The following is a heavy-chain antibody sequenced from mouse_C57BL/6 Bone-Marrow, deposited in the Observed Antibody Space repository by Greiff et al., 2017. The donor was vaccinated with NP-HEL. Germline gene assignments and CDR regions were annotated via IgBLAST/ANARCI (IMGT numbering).Heavy chain of an antibody. CDR2: ISYDGSN. Sequence: EVQLQESGPGLVKPSQSLSLTCSVTGYSITSGYYWNWIRQFPGNKLEWMGYISYDGSNNYNPSLKNRISITRDTSKNQFFLKLNSVTTEDTATYYCARSHITTVSRYFDYWGQGTTLTVSS. D-gene: IGHD1-1*01. V-gene: IGHV3-6*01. CDR1: GYSITSGYY. J-gene: IGHJ2*01. CDR3: ARSHITTVSRYFDY.